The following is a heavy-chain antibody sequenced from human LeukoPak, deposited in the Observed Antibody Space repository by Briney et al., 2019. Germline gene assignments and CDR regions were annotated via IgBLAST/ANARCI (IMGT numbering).Heavy chain of an antibody. V-gene: IGHV5-51*01. CDR2: IYPGDSDT. CDR3: ARSHPSSSWYQYDAFDI. CDR1: GYSFTSYW. D-gene: IGHD6-13*01. J-gene: IGHJ3*02. Sequence: GESLKISCKGSGYSFTSYWIGWVRQMPGKGLEWMGIIYPGDSDTRYSPSFQGQVTISADKSISTAYLQWSSLKASDTAMYYCARSHPSSSWYQYDAFDIWGQGTMVTVSS.